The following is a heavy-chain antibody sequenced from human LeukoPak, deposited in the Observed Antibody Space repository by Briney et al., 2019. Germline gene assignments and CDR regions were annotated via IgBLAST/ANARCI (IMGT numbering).Heavy chain of an antibody. Sequence: SVTLSFKASGGTFTIYAISWVRQAPGQGLEWMGGIIPIFGTANYAQKFQGRVTITADESTSTAYMELSSLRSEDTAVYYCAGDTVTTYAFDIWGQGTMVTVSS. D-gene: IGHD4-17*01. CDR1: GGTFTIYA. V-gene: IGHV1-69*01. CDR3: AGDTVTTYAFDI. J-gene: IGHJ3*02. CDR2: IIPIFGTA.